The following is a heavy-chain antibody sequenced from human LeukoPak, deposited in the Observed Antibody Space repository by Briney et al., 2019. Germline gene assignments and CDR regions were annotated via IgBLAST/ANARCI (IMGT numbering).Heavy chain of an antibody. CDR1: GGTFSSYA. CDR2: IIPIFGTA. Sequence: EASVKVPCKASGGTFSSYAISWVRQAPGQGLEWMGGIIPIFGTANYAQKFQGRVTITADESTSTAYMEPSSLRSEDTAVYYCARDGSSSPRYYYYYYMDVWGKGTTVTVSS. J-gene: IGHJ6*03. V-gene: IGHV1-69*13. D-gene: IGHD6-6*01. CDR3: ARDGSSSPRYYYYYYMDV.